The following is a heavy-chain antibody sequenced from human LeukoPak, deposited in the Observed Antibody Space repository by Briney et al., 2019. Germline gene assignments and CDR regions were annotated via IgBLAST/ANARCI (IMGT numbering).Heavy chain of an antibody. D-gene: IGHD1-26*01. CDR1: GGSISNYY. CDR2: IYHSGGT. V-gene: IGHV4-59*01. J-gene: IGHJ5*02. Sequence: SGTLSLTCTVSGGSISNYYYSWIRQPPGKGLEWIGYIYHSGGTNYNPSLKSRLTISVDTSKNQFSLKLRSVTAADTAVYYCARDPSGSFFNWFDPWGQGTLVTVSS. CDR3: ARDPSGSFFNWFDP.